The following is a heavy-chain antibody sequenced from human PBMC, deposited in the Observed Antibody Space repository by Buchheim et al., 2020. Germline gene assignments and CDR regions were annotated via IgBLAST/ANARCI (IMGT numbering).Heavy chain of an antibody. J-gene: IGHJ4*02. Sequence: QVQLVQSGAEVKKPGASVKVSCKASGYTFTSYDINWVRQATGQGLEWMGWMNPNSGDTGYAQKFQGRVTMTRNTSISTAYMELSSLRSEDTAVYYCARGGQIYSDSSGYQRLLSEYYFDYWGQGTL. CDR2: MNPNSGDT. CDR3: ARGGQIYSDSSGYQRLLSEYYFDY. V-gene: IGHV1-8*01. CDR1: GYTFTSYD. D-gene: IGHD3-22*01.